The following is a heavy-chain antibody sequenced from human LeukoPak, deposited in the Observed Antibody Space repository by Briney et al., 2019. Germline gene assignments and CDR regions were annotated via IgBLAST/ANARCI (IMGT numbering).Heavy chain of an antibody. V-gene: IGHV4-34*01. CDR2: INHGGST. Sequence: SETLSLTCAVYGGSFSGYYWSWIRQPPGKGLEWIGEINHGGSTNYNPSLKSRVTISVDTSKNQFSLKLSSVTAADTAVYYCARMDFWSGIDYWGQGTLVTVSS. D-gene: IGHD3-3*01. CDR1: GGSFSGYY. CDR3: ARMDFWSGIDY. J-gene: IGHJ4*02.